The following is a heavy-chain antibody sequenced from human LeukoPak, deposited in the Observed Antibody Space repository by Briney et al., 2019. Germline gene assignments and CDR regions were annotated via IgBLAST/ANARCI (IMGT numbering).Heavy chain of an antibody. CDR2: IIPIFGTA. Sequence: ASVKVSCKASGYTFTSYYMHWVRQAPGQGLEWMGGIIPIFGTANYAQKFQGRVTITTDESTCTAYMELSSLRSEDTAVYYCASQLELRFNYFDYWGQGTLVTVSS. V-gene: IGHV1-69*05. CDR3: ASQLELRFNYFDY. CDR1: GYTFTSYY. J-gene: IGHJ4*02. D-gene: IGHD1-7*01.